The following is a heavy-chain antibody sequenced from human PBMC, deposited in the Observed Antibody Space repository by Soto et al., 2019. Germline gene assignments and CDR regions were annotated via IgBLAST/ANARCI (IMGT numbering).Heavy chain of an antibody. CDR2: IGGRGNSA. CDR3: ARDLDGTYYDILTGYWKFDP. V-gene: IGHV3-23*01. Sequence: PGGSLRLSCAASGFIFTNYAMNWVRQAPGKGLEWVSVIGGRGNSAYYADSVQGRFTISRDNAKNSLYLQMNSLRAEDTAVYYCARDLDGTYYDILTGYWKFDPWGQGTLVTVSS. J-gene: IGHJ5*02. CDR1: GFIFTNYA. D-gene: IGHD3-9*01.